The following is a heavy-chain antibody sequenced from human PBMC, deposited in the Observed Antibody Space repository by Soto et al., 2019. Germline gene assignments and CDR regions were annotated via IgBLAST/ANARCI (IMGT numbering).Heavy chain of an antibody. J-gene: IGHJ4*01. CDR2: IYSGGST. D-gene: IGHD3-22*01. Sequence: EVQLVESGGGLVQPGGSLRLSCAASGFTVSSNYMSWVRQAPGKGLEWVSVIYSGGSTYYADSVKGRFTISRDNSKNTLYLQMNSLRAEDTAVYYCARPDYYDSSGYLFDYWGHGTLVTVSS. CDR3: ARPDYYDSSGYLFDY. V-gene: IGHV3-66*04. CDR1: GFTVSSNY.